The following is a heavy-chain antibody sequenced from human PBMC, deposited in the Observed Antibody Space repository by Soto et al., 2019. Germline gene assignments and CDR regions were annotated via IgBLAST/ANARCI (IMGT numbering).Heavy chain of an antibody. CDR3: ARRCRLVGAKDY. J-gene: IGHJ4*02. Sequence: EVQLVESGGGLVQPGGSLRLSCAASGFNFSSYWMHWVRQAPGKGLVWVSRINSDGSSTSYADSVKGRFTISRDNAKNRLYLQMNSLRAEDTAVYYCARRCRLVGAKDYWGQGTLVTVSS. D-gene: IGHD1-26*01. CDR1: GFNFSSYW. CDR2: INSDGSST. V-gene: IGHV3-74*01.